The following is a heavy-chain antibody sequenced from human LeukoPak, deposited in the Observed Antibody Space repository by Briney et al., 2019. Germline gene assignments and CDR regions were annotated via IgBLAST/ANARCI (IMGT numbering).Heavy chain of an antibody. CDR2: IYSSGST. D-gene: IGHD3-3*01. CDR3: ARILSGYFLDY. CDR1: GGSISSYY. V-gene: IGHV4-4*07. Sequence: SETLSLTCTVSGGSISSYYWSWIRQPAGKGLEWIGRIYSSGSTNYNPSLTSRVTMSVDTSENQFSLNLTSVTAADTAVYYCARILSGYFLDYWGQGTLVTVSS. J-gene: IGHJ4*02.